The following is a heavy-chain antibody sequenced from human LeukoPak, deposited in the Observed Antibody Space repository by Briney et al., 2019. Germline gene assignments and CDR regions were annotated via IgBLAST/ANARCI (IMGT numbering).Heavy chain of an antibody. D-gene: IGHD3-10*01. CDR1: GFTFSNYD. CDR3: AKDIRVRGANYFDY. V-gene: IGHV3-13*01. CDR2: IGTAGDT. J-gene: IGHJ4*02. Sequence: PGGSLRLSCAASGFTFSNYDMHWVRQATGKGLEWVSAIGTAGDTYYSGSVKGRFTISRDNSKNTLYLQMNTLRAEDTAVYYCAKDIRVRGANYFDYWGQGTLVTVSS.